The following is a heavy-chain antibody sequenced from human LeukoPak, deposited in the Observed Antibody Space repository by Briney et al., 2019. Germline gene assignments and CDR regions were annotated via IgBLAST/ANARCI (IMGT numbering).Heavy chain of an antibody. CDR3: ARGDRIEGATGAFDI. Sequence: GASVKVSCKASGYTFIGYYIHWVRQAPGQGLEWMGWINPHSGVTTYAQNFQGRATMARDTSTRTAYMELSRLRSDDTAVYYCARGDRIEGATGAFDIWGQGTMVAVPS. J-gene: IGHJ3*02. CDR2: INPHSGVT. CDR1: GYTFIGYY. V-gene: IGHV1-2*02. D-gene: IGHD1-26*01.